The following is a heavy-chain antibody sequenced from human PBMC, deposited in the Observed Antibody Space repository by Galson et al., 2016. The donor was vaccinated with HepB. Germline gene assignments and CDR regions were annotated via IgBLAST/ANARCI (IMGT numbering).Heavy chain of an antibody. V-gene: IGHV1-8*01. CDR2: MNPNSGNT. CDR1: GYTFTTYN. Sequence: SVKVSCKASGYTFTTYNINWERQATGQGLEWMGWMNPNSGNTGYAQKFQGRVTMTRNTSISTAYMELSSLRSEDTAVYYCARGPAGNFWSAYYLDHWGQGTLVTVSS. D-gene: IGHD3-3*01. CDR3: ARGPAGNFWSAYYLDH. J-gene: IGHJ4*02.